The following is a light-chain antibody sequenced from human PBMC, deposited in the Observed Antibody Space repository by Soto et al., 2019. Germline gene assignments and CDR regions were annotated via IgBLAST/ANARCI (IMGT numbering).Light chain of an antibody. J-gene: IGKJ1*01. V-gene: IGKV1-27*01. CDR2: AAS. CDR3: QRYNSAAWT. CDR1: QGISNY. Sequence: DIQMTQSPSSLSASVGDRVTITCRASQGISNYLAWYQQKPGKVPKLLIYAASTLQSVVPSRFSGSGSGTDVTLTISSLQPEDVATYYCQRYNSAAWTCGQGTKVEIK.